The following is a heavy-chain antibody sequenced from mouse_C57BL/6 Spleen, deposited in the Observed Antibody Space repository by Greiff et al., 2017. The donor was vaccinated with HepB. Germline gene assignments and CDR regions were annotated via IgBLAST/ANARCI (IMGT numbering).Heavy chain of an antibody. Sequence: QVQLQQSGPELVKPGASVKISCKASGYAFSSSWMNWVKQRPGKGLEWIGRIYPGDGDTNYNGKFKGKATLTADKSSSIAYMQLSSLTSEDSAVYFCAREIMTVAHYYAMDYWGQGTSVTVSS. J-gene: IGHJ4*01. CDR3: AREIMTVAHYYAMDY. CDR2: IYPGDGDT. V-gene: IGHV1-82*01. CDR1: GYAFSSSW. D-gene: IGHD1-3*01.